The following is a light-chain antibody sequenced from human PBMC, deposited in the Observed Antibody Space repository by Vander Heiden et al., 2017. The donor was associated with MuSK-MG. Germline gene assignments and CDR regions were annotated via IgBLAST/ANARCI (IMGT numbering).Light chain of an antibody. CDR3: HVSDRSSDHVV. J-gene: IGLJ2*01. CDR1: HIGSKS. CDR2: YDS. V-gene: IGLV3-21*04. Sequence: SYVLTQPPSVSVAPGQTARITCGGNHIGSKSVHWYQQKPGQAPVLVIDYDSDRPSGIPERFSCSNSGNTATPPTSRVEAGEEADDYCHVSDRSSDHVVFGGGTKLTVI.